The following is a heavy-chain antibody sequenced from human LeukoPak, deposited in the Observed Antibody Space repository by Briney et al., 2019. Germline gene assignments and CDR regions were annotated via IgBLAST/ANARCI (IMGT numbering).Heavy chain of an antibody. J-gene: IGHJ4*02. V-gene: IGHV3-23*01. CDR1: GFTFSSYA. CDR3: ARGLSRGELTFDY. CDR2: ISGSGGST. D-gene: IGHD3-16*01. Sequence: GGSLSLSCTASGFTFSSYAMSWVRQAPGEGREWVSAISGSGGSTYYADSVRGRFTISRDNAKNSLYLQMNSLRAEDTAVYYCARGLSRGELTFDYWGQGTLVTVSS.